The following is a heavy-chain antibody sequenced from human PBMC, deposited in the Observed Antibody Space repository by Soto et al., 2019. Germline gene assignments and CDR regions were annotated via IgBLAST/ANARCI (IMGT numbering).Heavy chain of an antibody. D-gene: IGHD1-26*01. J-gene: IGHJ4*02. V-gene: IGHV1-69*02. CDR2: IIAILGIA. CDR3: ASVTDTTTSYHY. Sequence: QVQLVQSGAEVKKPGSSVKVSCKASGGTFSSYTISWVRQAPGQGLEWMGRIIAILGIANYAQKFQDRVTITADKSTSTAYMELSSLRSEDTAMYYCASVTDTTTSYHYWGQGTRVTVSS. CDR1: GGTFSSYT.